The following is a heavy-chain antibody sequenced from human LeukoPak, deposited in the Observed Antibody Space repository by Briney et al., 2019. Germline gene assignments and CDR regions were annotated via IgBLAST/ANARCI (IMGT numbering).Heavy chain of an antibody. CDR2: ISSSSSYI. J-gene: IGHJ4*02. Sequence: GGSLRLSCVASGFTFTSFGMNWVRQAPGKGLEWVSSISSSSSYIYYADSVKGRFTISRDNAKNSLYLQMNSLRAEDTAVYYCARDTHYDFWSGYQSFDYWGQGTLVTVSS. CDR1: GFTFTSFG. D-gene: IGHD3-3*01. V-gene: IGHV3-21*01. CDR3: ARDTHYDFWSGYQSFDY.